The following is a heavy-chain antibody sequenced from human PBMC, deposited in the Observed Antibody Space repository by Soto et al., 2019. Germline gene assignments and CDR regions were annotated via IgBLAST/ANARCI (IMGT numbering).Heavy chain of an antibody. CDR1: GYTFTTYA. Sequence: ASVKVSCKASGYTFTTYALHWVRQAPGQRLEWMGWINAGSADIKYSQKFQGRVTITRDTSASTVYMELSSLRSEDTAVYYCARVGRRGYSSDHFDYWGQGALVTVSS. J-gene: IGHJ4*02. V-gene: IGHV1-3*01. D-gene: IGHD5-18*01. CDR2: INAGSADI. CDR3: ARVGRRGYSSDHFDY.